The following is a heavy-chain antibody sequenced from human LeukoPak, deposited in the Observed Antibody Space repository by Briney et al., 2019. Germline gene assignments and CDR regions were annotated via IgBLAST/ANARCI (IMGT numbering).Heavy chain of an antibody. CDR3: ARESAGIAAAGTSY. J-gene: IGHJ4*02. CDR2: IKSDGITT. Sequence: GGSLRLSCAASGFTFTNYWIHWVRQAPGKGRMWVSRIKSDGITTNYADSVKGRFTISRDNAKNTLYLQMNSLRAEDTAVYYCARESAGIAAAGTSYWGQGTLVTVSS. D-gene: IGHD6-13*01. V-gene: IGHV3-74*01. CDR1: GFTFTNYW.